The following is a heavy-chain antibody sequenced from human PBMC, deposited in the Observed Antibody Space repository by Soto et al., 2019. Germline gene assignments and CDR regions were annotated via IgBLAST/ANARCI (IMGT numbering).Heavy chain of an antibody. Sequence: SETLSLTCTVSCGSISSGDYYWSWIRQPPGKGLEWIGYIYYSGSTYYNPSLKSRVTISVDTSKNQFSLKLSSVTAADTAVYYCARSMLYLNWFDPWGQGTLVTVSS. J-gene: IGHJ5*02. V-gene: IGHV4-30-4*01. CDR2: IYYSGST. CDR1: CGSISSGDYY. D-gene: IGHD2-8*01. CDR3: ARSMLYLNWFDP.